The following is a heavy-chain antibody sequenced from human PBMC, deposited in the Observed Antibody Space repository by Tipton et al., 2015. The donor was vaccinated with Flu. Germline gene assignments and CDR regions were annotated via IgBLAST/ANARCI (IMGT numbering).Heavy chain of an antibody. CDR1: GFTFSSYW. J-gene: IGHJ4*02. CDR2: IKQDGSEK. D-gene: IGHD1-26*01. V-gene: IGHV3-7*01. Sequence: SLRLSCAASGFTFSSYWMSWVRQAPGKGLEWVDNIKQDGSEKYYVDSVKGRFTISRDNAKNSLYLQMNSLRAEDTAVYYCARDMYSPYSGSYFDYWGQGTLVTVSS. CDR3: ARDMYSPYSGSYFDY.